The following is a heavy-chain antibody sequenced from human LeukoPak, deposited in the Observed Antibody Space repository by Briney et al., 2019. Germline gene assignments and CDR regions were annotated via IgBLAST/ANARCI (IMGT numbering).Heavy chain of an antibody. Sequence: SETLSLTCTVSGVSISSYYCSWIRQPPGKGLEWIGYISTSGSTDYSPSLKSRVTISVDRSKNQCSLNLSSVTAADTAVYYCAGHDEGSGWYRSYIDLWGRGALVIVSS. D-gene: IGHD6-19*01. CDR2: ISTSGST. J-gene: IGHJ2*01. CDR3: AGHDEGSGWYRSYIDL. V-gene: IGHV4-4*09. CDR1: GVSISSYY.